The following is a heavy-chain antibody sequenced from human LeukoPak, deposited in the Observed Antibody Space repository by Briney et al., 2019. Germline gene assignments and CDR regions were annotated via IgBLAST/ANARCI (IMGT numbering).Heavy chain of an antibody. D-gene: IGHD3-22*01. J-gene: IGHJ4*02. Sequence: SGPTLVKPTQTLTLTCTFSGFSLSTSGVGVGWIRQPPGKALEWLALIYWNDDKRYSPSLKSRLTITKDTSKNQVVLTMTNMDPVDTATYYCAHMSGYYDSSGYYSQRDFDYWGQGTLVTVSS. CDR1: GFSLSTSGVG. V-gene: IGHV2-5*01. CDR3: AHMSGYYDSSGYYSQRDFDY. CDR2: IYWNDDK.